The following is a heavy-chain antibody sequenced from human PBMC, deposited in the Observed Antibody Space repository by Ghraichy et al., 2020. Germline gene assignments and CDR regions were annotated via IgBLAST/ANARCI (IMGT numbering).Heavy chain of an antibody. V-gene: IGHV3-48*02. J-gene: IGHJ6*02. CDR1: GFTFSSYS. D-gene: IGHD4-23*01. Sequence: GGSLRLSCVGSGFTFSSYSMNWVRQSPGKGLEWVSYITGSGSFRTYADSVKGRFTISRDNARNTLYLEMNSLRDEDRAVYYCARGSTVVRFYYYGGMDVWGQGTTGTVSS. CDR2: ITGSGSFR. CDR3: ARGSTVVRFYYYGGMDV.